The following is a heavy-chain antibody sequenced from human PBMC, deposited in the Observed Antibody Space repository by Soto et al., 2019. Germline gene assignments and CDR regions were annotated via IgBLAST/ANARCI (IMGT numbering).Heavy chain of an antibody. CDR1: GFTFSSYG. D-gene: IGHD3-22*01. CDR3: AKDNALYDSGFDAFDI. J-gene: IGHJ3*02. CDR2: ISYDGSNK. Sequence: QVQLVESGGGVVQPGRSLRLSCAASGFTFSSYGMHWVRQAPGKGLERVAVISYDGSNKYYADSVKGRFTISRDNSKNTLYLQMNSLRAEDTAVYYCAKDNALYDSGFDAFDIWGQGTMVTVSS. V-gene: IGHV3-30*18.